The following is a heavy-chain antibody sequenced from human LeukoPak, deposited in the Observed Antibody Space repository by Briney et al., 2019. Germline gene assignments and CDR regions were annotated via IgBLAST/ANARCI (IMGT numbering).Heavy chain of an antibody. CDR1: GFTFSSYS. CDR2: ISSSSIYR. Sequence: GGSLRLSCAASGFTFSSYSMNWVRQAPGKGLEWVSSISSSSIYRYYADSVKGRFTISRDNAKSSLHLQMNSLRAEDTAVYYCARRGWFGELFEDYWGQGTLVTVSS. CDR3: ARRGWFGELFEDY. D-gene: IGHD3-10*01. V-gene: IGHV3-21*01. J-gene: IGHJ4*02.